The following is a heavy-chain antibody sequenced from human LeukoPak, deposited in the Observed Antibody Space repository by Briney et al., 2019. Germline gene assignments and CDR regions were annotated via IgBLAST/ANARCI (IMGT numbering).Heavy chain of an antibody. V-gene: IGHV3-30*18. CDR1: GFGFSYYY. CDR3: AKDLRWRVATILPAIDS. CDR2: ISFDGTYK. Sequence: PGGSLRPSCAASGFGFSYYYMHWVRQAPGKGLQWVSVISFDGTYKYYEDSVKGRLTISRDNSKNTLFLQMNSLRTEDTAVYYCAKDLRWRVATILPAIDSWGQGALVTVSS. J-gene: IGHJ4*02. D-gene: IGHD5-12*01.